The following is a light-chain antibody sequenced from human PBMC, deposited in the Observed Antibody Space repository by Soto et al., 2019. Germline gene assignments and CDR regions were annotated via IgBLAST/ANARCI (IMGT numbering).Light chain of an antibody. V-gene: IGKV3-20*01. Sequence: ENVLTQSPGTLSLSPGEIATLSCRASQSVSSNYLAWYQQKPGQAPRLFIYGASSRATGIPDRFSGSGSGTDFTLTISRLEPEDFAVYYCQQYGSSPLTFGGGTKVEIK. CDR3: QQYGSSPLT. CDR1: QSVSSNY. J-gene: IGKJ4*01. CDR2: GAS.